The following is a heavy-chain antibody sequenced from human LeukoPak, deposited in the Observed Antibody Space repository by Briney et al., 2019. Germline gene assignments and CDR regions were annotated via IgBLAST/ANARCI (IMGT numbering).Heavy chain of an antibody. Sequence: SETLSLTCTVSGGSISSYYWSWIRQPPGKGLEWIGYIYYSGSTNYNPSLKSRVTISVDTSKNQFSLKLSSVTAADTAVYYCARDRRYYYDSSGYYFQEDKNFDYWGQGTLVTVSS. J-gene: IGHJ4*02. CDR3: ARDRRYYYDSSGYYFQEDKNFDY. CDR2: IYYSGST. D-gene: IGHD3-22*01. CDR1: GGSISSYY. V-gene: IGHV4-59*01.